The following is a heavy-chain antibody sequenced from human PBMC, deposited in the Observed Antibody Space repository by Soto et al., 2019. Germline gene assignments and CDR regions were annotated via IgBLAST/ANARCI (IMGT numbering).Heavy chain of an antibody. Sequence: SETLSLTCTVSVGSITGYYWSWIGQSPGKGLEGIGCSYYTGATNYNPCLKSRVTRSVGTSKNQVSLTLSSATAADTAVYYCARERTPRSGFDYWGQGTQVTVSS. CDR2: SYYTGAT. CDR3: ARERTPRSGFDY. D-gene: IGHD1-26*01. CDR1: VGSITGYY. V-gene: IGHV4-59*01. J-gene: IGHJ4*02.